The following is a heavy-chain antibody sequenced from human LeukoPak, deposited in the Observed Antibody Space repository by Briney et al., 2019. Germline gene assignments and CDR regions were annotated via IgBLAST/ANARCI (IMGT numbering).Heavy chain of an antibody. CDR1: GFTFSSYW. J-gene: IGHJ4*02. CDR2: IKQDGSEK. D-gene: IGHD3-22*01. Sequence: GGSLRLSCAASGFTFSSYWMSWVRQAPGKGLEWVANIKQDGSEKYYVDSVKGRFTISRDNAKNSLYLQMNSLRAEDTAVYYCARVKRGNYYDSSGYYQKYYYFDYWGQGTLVTVSS. CDR3: ARVKRGNYYDSSGYYQKYYYFDY. V-gene: IGHV3-7*01.